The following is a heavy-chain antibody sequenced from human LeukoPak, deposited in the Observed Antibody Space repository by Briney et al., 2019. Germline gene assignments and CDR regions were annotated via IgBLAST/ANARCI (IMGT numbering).Heavy chain of an antibody. CDR2: VSAYNGNT. CDR3: ASNMRWLDAFDI. V-gene: IGHV1-18*01. D-gene: IGHD5-24*01. CDR1: GYTSTSYG. J-gene: IGHJ3*02. Sequence: ASVKLSCKASGYTSTSYGISWVRQAPGQGLEWMGWVSAYNGNTNYAQKLQDRVTMTTETSTSTAYMELRSLRSDDTAVYYCASNMRWLDAFDIWGQGTMVTVSS.